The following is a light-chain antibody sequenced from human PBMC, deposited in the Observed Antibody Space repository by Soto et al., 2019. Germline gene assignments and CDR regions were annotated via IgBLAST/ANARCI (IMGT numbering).Light chain of an antibody. CDR3: QHYNSYSEA. CDR1: QSIRSW. Sequence: GERVTITCRASQSIRSWLAWYQQKPGKAPTVLIYKASTLKSGVPSRFSGSGSGTEFTLTISSLQPDDFATYYCQHYNSYSEAFGQGTKVDIK. J-gene: IGKJ1*01. CDR2: KAS. V-gene: IGKV1-5*03.